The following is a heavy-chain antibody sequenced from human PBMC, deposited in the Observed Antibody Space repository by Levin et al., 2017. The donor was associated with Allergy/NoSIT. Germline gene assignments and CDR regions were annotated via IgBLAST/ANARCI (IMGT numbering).Heavy chain of an antibody. Sequence: LSLTCAASGFTFSSVWMSWVRQVPGKGLEWVGRIKSNTAGGTTDYAAPVKGRFTIPRDDSRDTLYLQMSDLKLDDAGVYYCTTDLSYWGQGTLVTVSS. J-gene: IGHJ4*02. CDR2: IKSNTAGGTT. CDR1: GFTFSSVW. CDR3: TTDLSY. V-gene: IGHV3-15*01.